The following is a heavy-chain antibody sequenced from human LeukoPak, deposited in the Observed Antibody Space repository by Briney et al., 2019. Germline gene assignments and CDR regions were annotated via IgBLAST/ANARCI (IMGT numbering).Heavy chain of an antibody. D-gene: IGHD2-15*01. J-gene: IGHJ6*03. V-gene: IGHV4-39*07. CDR2: IYYSGST. CDR1: GGSISSSSYY. CDR3: ARVLDCSGGSCTHYYYYYMDV. Sequence: SETLSLTCTVSGGSISSSSYYWGWIRQPPGKGLEWIGSIYYSGSTYYNPSLKSRVTISVDTSKNQFSLKLSSVTAADTAVYYCARVLDCSGGSCTHYYYYYMDVWGKGTTVTVSS.